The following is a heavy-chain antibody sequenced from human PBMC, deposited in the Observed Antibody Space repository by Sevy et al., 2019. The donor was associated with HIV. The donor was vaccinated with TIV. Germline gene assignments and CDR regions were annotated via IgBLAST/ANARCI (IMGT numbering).Heavy chain of an antibody. D-gene: IGHD6-13*01. Sequence: GGSLRLSCATSGFTLSSYWMSWVRQAPGKGLEWVANINQDGSERFYVDSVKGRFTISKDNANNSLYLQMNSLSAEDTAVYYCARGPLISVAGFSWGHGTLVTVSS. CDR2: INQDGSER. CDR3: ARGPLISVAGFS. CDR1: GFTLSSYW. V-gene: IGHV3-7*01. J-gene: IGHJ5*01.